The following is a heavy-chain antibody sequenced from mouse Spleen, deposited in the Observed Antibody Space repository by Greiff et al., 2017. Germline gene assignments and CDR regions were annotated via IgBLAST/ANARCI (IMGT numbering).Heavy chain of an antibody. CDR3: AREGGQQRYYFDY. J-gene: IGHJ2*01. CDR2: INPSSGYT. Sequence: VQLQESGAELARPGASVKMSCKASGYTFTSYTMHWVKQRSGQGLEWIGYINPSSGYTKYNQKFKDKATLTADKSSSTAYMQLSSLTSEDSAVYYCAREGGQQRYYFDYWGQGTTLTVSS. CDR1: GYTFTSYT. V-gene: IGHV1-4*01. D-gene: IGHD6-1*01.